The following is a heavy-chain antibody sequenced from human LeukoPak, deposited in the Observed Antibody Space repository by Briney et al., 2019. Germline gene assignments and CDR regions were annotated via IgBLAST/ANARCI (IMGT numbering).Heavy chain of an antibody. CDR2: IKQDGSEK. D-gene: IGHD3-10*01. CDR1: GFTFSSYW. Sequence: GGSLRLSCAASGFTFSSYWMSCGRQAPGKGLEWVANIKQDGSEKYYVDSVKGRFTISRDNAKNSLYLQMNSLRAEDTAVYYCASDREYYYGSGSFDYWGQGTLVTVSS. J-gene: IGHJ4*02. CDR3: ASDREYYYGSGSFDY. V-gene: IGHV3-7*04.